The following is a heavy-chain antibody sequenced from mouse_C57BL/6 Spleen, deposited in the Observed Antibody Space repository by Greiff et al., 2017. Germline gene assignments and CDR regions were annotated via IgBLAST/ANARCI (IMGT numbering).Heavy chain of an antibody. J-gene: IGHJ3*01. CDR1: GYSITSGYY. V-gene: IGHV3-6*01. Sequence: EVKLMESGPGLVKPSQSLSLTCSVTGYSITSGYYWNWIRQFPGNKLEWMGYISYDGSNNYNPSLKHRISITRDTSKNQFFLKLNSVTTEDTATYYCAGDDAWFAYWGQGTLVTVSA. D-gene: IGHD2-3*01. CDR2: ISYDGSN. CDR3: AGDDAWFAY.